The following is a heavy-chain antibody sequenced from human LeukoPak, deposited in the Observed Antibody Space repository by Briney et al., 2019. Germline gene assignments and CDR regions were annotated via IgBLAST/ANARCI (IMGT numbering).Heavy chain of an antibody. D-gene: IGHD3-9*01. J-gene: IGHJ6*02. CDR2: IYSGGST. CDR3: TRDLMDYDVSTGLHHYYMDV. CDR1: GFTFSNYW. V-gene: IGHV3-66*01. Sequence: GGSLRLSCAASGFTFSNYWMHWVRQAPGKGLEWVSLIYSGGSTYYADSVKGRFTISRDNSKNTLYLQMNTLRVEDTAVYYCTRDLMDYDVSTGLHHYYMDVWGQGTTVTVSS.